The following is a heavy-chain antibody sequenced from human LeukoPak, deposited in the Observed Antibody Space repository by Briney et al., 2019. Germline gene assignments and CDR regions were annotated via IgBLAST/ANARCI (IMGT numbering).Heavy chain of an antibody. D-gene: IGHD2-2*01. J-gene: IGHJ6*03. CDR3: ARVRYCSSTSCYWGNRYYYYYYMDV. V-gene: IGHV4-39*07. CDR2: IYYSGST. CDR1: GGSISSNSYY. Sequence: PSETLSLTCAVSGGSISSNSYYWGWIRQPPGKGLEWIGSIYYSGSTYYNPSLKSRVTISVDTSKNQFSLKLSSVTAADTAVYYCARVRYCSSTSCYWGNRYYYYYYMDVWGKGTTVTVSS.